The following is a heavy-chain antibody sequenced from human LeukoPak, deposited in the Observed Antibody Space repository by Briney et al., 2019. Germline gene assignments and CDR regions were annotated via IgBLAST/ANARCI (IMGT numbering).Heavy chain of an antibody. J-gene: IGHJ6*03. D-gene: IGHD3-10*01. CDR2: INHSGST. CDR3: ARRGWFRVYYYMDV. CDR1: GGSFSGYY. Sequence: ETLSLTCAVYGGSFSGYYWSWIRQPPGKGLEWIGEINHSGSTNYNPSLKSRVTISVDTSKNQFSLKLSSVTAADTAVYYCARRGWFRVYYYMDVWGKGTTVTISS. V-gene: IGHV4-34*01.